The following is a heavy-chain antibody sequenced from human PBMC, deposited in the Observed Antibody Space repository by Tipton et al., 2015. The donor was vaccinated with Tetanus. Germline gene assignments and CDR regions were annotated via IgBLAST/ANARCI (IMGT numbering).Heavy chain of an antibody. Sequence: TLSLTCTVSGHSIGSGGYHWSWIRQHPGKGLEWIGKIYYDGSTDYNPSLKSRITMSVDTSKNQFSLKLSSVMAADTALYYCAIFNWGFEWCLDPWSRGTLVTVSS. CDR2: IYYDGST. D-gene: IGHD7-27*01. V-gene: IGHV4-31*03. CDR1: GHSIGSGGYH. CDR3: AIFNWGFEWCLDP. J-gene: IGHJ2*01.